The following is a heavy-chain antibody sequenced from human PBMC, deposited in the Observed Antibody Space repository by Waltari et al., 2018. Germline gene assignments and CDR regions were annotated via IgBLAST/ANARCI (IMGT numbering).Heavy chain of an antibody. J-gene: IGHJ4*02. CDR2: IYYSGST. CDR1: GCSISSGDYY. Sequence: QVQLQESGPGLVKPSQTLSLTCTVPGCSISSGDYYWSWIRQPPGKGLEWIGYIYYSGSTYYNPSLKSRVTISVDTSKNQFSLKLSSVTAADTAVYYCARALPAGLLSAPGPGYFDYWGQGTLVTVSS. V-gene: IGHV4-30-4*08. D-gene: IGHD2-2*01. CDR3: ARALPAGLLSAPGPGYFDY.